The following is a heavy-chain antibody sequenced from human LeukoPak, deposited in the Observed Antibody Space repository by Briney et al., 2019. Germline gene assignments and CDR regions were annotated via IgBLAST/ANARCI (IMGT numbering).Heavy chain of an antibody. J-gene: IGHJ4*02. CDR2: NDGSCRTI. D-gene: IGHD1-1*01. CDR1: AFTFSDYH. V-gene: IGHV3-11*04. Sequence: PGVPLRLSCAASAFTFSDYHMTWMRQAQGKGVVWVTHNDGSCRTIYYIVSVKGRFTIHRANARSSLYLQMITLGPAICAGYSCARGTCGPDYWGQGTLVTVSS. CDR3: ARGTCGPDY.